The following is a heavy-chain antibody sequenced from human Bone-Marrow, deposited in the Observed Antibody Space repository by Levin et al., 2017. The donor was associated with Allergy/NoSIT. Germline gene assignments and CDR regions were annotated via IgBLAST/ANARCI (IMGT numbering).Heavy chain of an antibody. D-gene: IGHD6-19*01. Sequence: PGGSLRLSCAASGFPFSYYSMHWVRQAPGKGLEWVSAISGSGSSTYYADSVKGRFTISRDNSKTTLYLQMNSLRAEDTAVYYCAKGAGWVAGAVALIWGQGTLVTVSS. J-gene: IGHJ4*02. CDR1: GFPFSYYS. V-gene: IGHV3-23*01. CDR3: AKGAGWVAGAVALI. CDR2: ISGSGSST.